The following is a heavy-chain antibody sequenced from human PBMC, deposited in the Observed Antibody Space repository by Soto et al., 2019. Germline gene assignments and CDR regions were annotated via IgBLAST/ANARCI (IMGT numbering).Heavy chain of an antibody. CDR3: ARVGSFGVVITYFDY. CDR2: IWYDGSNK. CDR1: GFTFSSYG. V-gene: IGHV3-33*08. J-gene: IGHJ4*02. Sequence: PGGSLRLSCAASGFTFSSYGMHWVRQAPGKGLEWVAVIWYDGSNKYYADSVKGRFTISRDNSKNTLYLQMNSLRAEDTAVYYCARVGSFGVVITYFDYWGQGTLVTVSS. D-gene: IGHD3-3*01.